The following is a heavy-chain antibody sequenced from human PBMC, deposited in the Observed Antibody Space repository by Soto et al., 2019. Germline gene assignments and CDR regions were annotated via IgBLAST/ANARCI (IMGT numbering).Heavy chain of an antibody. CDR1: GYTFTSYG. D-gene: IGHD4-4*01. CDR3: ARGRLDYRTYYYGMDV. CDR2: ISAYNGNT. Sequence: TSVKVSCKASGYTFTSYGISWVRQAPGQGLEWMGWISAYNGNTNYAQKLQGRVTMTTDTSTSTAYMELRSLRSDDTAVYYCARGRLDYRTYYYGMDVWGQGTTVTVSS. J-gene: IGHJ6*02. V-gene: IGHV1-18*01.